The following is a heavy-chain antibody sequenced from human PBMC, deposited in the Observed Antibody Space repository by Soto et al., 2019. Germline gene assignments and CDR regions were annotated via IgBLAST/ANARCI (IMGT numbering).Heavy chain of an antibody. J-gene: IGHJ5*02. CDR1: GGTFSSYA. CDR2: IIPIFGTA. CDR3: ARASNGVVARPVNWFDP. V-gene: IGHV1-69*13. Sequence: ASVKVSCKAAGGTFSSYAISWVRQAPGQGLEWMGGIIPIFGTANYAQKFQGRVTITADESTSTAYMELSSLRSEDTAVYYCARASNGVVARPVNWFDPWGQGTLVTVAS. D-gene: IGHD2-15*01.